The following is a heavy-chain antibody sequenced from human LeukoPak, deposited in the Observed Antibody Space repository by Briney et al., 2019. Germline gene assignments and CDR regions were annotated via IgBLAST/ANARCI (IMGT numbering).Heavy chain of an antibody. CDR1: GGSFSGYY. Sequence: MSSETLSLTRAVYGGSFSGYYWSWIRQPPGKGLEWIGEINHSGSTNYNPSLKSRVTISVDTSKNQFSLKLSSVTAADTAVYYCARGGGGYRGLYYYYYGMDVWGQGTTVTVSS. J-gene: IGHJ6*02. V-gene: IGHV4-34*01. D-gene: IGHD5-12*01. CDR2: INHSGST. CDR3: ARGGGGYRGLYYYYYGMDV.